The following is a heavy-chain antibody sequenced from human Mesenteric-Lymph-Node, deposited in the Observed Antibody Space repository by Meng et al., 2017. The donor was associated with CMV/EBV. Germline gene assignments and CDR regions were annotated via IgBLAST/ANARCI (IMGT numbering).Heavy chain of an antibody. CDR3: AKGQSGLAAYFDS. V-gene: IGHV3-23*01. Sequence: GESLKISCAASGFTFSSYAMNWVRQTPGKGLEWVSLITFSGGSTYYADSVKGRFTIYRDNSKNTLFLQMNSLRAEDTAVYYCAKGQSGLAAYFDSWGQGTLVTVSS. D-gene: IGHD3-16*01. J-gene: IGHJ4*02. CDR2: ITFSGGST. CDR1: GFTFSSYA.